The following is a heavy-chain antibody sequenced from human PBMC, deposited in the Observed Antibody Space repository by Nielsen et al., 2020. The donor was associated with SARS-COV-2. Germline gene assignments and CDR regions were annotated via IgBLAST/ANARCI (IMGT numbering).Heavy chain of an antibody. J-gene: IGHJ6*02. V-gene: IGHV4-39*07. CDR2: IYYSGST. Sequence: SETLSLTCTVSGGSISSSSYYWGWIRQPPGKGLEWIGSIYYSGSTYYNPSLKSRVTISVDTSKNQFSLKLSSVTAADTAVYYCARVRTVTNPDYYYGMDVWGQGTTVTVSS. CDR1: GGSISSSSYY. D-gene: IGHD4-11*01. CDR3: ARVRTVTNPDYYYGMDV.